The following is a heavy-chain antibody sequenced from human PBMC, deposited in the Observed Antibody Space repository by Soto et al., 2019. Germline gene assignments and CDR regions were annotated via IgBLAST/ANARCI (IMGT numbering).Heavy chain of an antibody. D-gene: IGHD6-6*01. J-gene: IGHJ5*02. CDR1: GGSISSSSYY. V-gene: IGHV4-39*01. Sequence: SETLSLTCTVSGGSISSSSYYWGWIRQPPGKGLEWIGSIYYSGSTYYNPSLKSRVTISVDTSKNQFSLKLSSVTAADTAVYYCAGSSSLGGWQFDPWGQGTLVTVSS. CDR3: AGSSSLGGWQFDP. CDR2: IYYSGST.